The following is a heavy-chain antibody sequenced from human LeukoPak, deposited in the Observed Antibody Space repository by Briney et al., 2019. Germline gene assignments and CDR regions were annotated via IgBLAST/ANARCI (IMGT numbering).Heavy chain of an antibody. V-gene: IGHV4-39*01. J-gene: IGHJ4*02. CDR2: IYYSGNT. D-gene: IGHD5-18*01. CDR3: ARHRSGAYSYGVLDF. Sequence: KASETPSLTCTVSGGSISSSSYHWGWIRQPPGKGLEWIGSIYYSGNTYYNPSLKSRVTIFVDTSKNQFSLKLSSVTAADTAVYYCARHRSGAYSYGVLDFWGLGTLVTVSS. CDR1: GGSISSSSYH.